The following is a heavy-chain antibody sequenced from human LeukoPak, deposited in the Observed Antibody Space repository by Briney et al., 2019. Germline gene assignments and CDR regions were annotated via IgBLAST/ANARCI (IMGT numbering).Heavy chain of an antibody. CDR1: GGSISSSSYY. Sequence: SETLSLTCTVSGGSISSSSYYWGWIRQPPGKWLEWIATIYYSGSTYYNPSLKSRVTISVDTSKNQFSLKLNSVTTSDTAVYYCARHTVMVRGINGGYNRFDPWGQGTLVTVSS. D-gene: IGHD3-10*01. CDR2: IYYSGST. J-gene: IGHJ5*02. V-gene: IGHV4-39*01. CDR3: ARHTVMVRGINGGYNRFDP.